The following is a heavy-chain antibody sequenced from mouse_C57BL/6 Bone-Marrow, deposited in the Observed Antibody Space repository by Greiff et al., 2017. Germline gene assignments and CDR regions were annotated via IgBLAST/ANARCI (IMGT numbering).Heavy chain of an antibody. CDR3: TYGPDY. D-gene: IGHD1-1*01. J-gene: IGHJ2*01. V-gene: IGHV14-4*01. CDR2: IDPENGDT. Sequence: VQPKESGAELVRPGASVKLSCTASGFNIKDDYMHWVKQRPEQGLEWIGWIDPENGDTEYASKFQGKATITADTSSNTAYLQLSSLTSEDTAVYYCTYGPDYWGQGTTLTVSS. CDR1: GFNIKDDY.